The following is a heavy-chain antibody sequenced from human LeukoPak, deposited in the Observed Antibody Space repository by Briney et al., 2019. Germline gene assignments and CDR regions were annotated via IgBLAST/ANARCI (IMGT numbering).Heavy chain of an antibody. Sequence: GGSLRLSCAASGFTFRNYVIHWVRQAPGKGLEWVAVTSSDLNVKLYADSVKGRFTISRDNSRSTLYLQMNSLRPEDTAIYYCAREGYYGSGSPPSLYFDYWAREPRSPSPQ. V-gene: IGHV3-30-3*01. J-gene: IGHJ4*02. D-gene: IGHD3-10*01. CDR2: TSSDLNVK. CDR3: AREGYYGSGSPPSLYFDY. CDR1: GFTFRNYV.